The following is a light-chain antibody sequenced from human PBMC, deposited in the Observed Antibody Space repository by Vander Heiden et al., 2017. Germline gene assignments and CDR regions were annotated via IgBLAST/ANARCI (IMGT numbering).Light chain of an antibody. CDR3: QQYCCYPWT. Sequence: LPITQSPSTLPASVGDRVTITSRASQSISSLLAWYQQKPGKAPKLLISKASNLESGVPSRFSGSGSGTEFTLTISSLQPDDFAAYYCQQYCCYPWTFGQGTKVEIK. V-gene: IGKV1-5*03. CDR2: KAS. CDR1: QSISSL. J-gene: IGKJ1*01.